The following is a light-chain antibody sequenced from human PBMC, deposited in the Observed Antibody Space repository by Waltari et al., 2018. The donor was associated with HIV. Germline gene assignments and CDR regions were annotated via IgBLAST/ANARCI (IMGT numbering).Light chain of an antibody. CDR3: QVWDFRSDEVI. V-gene: IGLV3-21*04. CDR2: DDD. CDR1: DIGSKR. J-gene: IGLJ2*01. Sequence: SYMLTQSPSVSVAPGKTAAITCGGNDIGSKRVHWYQHKSGQAPVLIIYDDDDRPSGIPERFSGSNPANTATLTITRVEAGDEADYFCQVWDFRSDEVIFGGGTKMTVL.